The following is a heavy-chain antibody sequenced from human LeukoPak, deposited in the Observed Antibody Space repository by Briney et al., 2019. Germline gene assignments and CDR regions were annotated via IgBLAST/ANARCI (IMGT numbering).Heavy chain of an antibody. Sequence: GGSLRLSCAASGFTFSSYAMHWVRQAPGKGLEWVAVISYDGSNKYYADSVKGRFTISRGNSKNTLYLQMNSLRAEDTAVYYCARCVGDERRFLVFYYYGMDVWGQGTTVTVSS. J-gene: IGHJ6*02. V-gene: IGHV3-30*04. CDR3: ARCVGDERRFLVFYYYGMDV. D-gene: IGHD1-1*01. CDR1: GFTFSSYA. CDR2: ISYDGSNK.